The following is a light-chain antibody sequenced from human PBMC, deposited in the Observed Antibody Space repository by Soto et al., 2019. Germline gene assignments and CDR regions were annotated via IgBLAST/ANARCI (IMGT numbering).Light chain of an antibody. CDR3: SSYTSSTVV. J-gene: IGLJ2*01. Sequence: QSALTQPASVSGSPGQSITISCTGTSSDVGGYNYVSWYQQHPGKAPKLIIYDVSHRPSGVSNRFSGSKSGDTASLTISGLQAEDEADYYCSSYTSSTVVFGGGTKLTVL. V-gene: IGLV2-14*01. CDR2: DVS. CDR1: SSDVGGYNY.